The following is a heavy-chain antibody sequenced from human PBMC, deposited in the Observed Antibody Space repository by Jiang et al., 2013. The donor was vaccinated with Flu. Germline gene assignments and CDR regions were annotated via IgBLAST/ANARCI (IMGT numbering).Heavy chain of an antibody. V-gene: IGHV4-39*07. CDR2: SIIVGAP. J-gene: IGHJ4*02. CDR1: GGSISSSSYY. D-gene: IGHD5-18*01. Sequence: GSGLVKPSETLSLTCTVSGGSISSSSYYWGWIRHAPRGRGWSGLGVSIIVGAPTTNPSLKSRVTISVDTSKNQFSLKLSSVTAADTAVYYCARHTRAMAYTGPAFFDYVGPGNPGHRLL. CDR3: ARHTRAMAYTGPAFFDY.